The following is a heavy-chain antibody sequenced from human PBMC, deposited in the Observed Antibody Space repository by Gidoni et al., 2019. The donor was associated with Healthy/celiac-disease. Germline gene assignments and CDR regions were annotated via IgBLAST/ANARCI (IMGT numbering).Heavy chain of an antibody. Sequence: EVQLVESGGGLVKPGGSLRLSCAASGFPFSNAWMSWVRQAPGKGLEWVGRIKSKTDGGTTDYAAPVKGRFTISRDDSKNTLYLQMNSLKTEDTAVYYCTLRCGGDCYLVDYWGQGTLVTVSS. CDR3: TLRCGGDCYLVDY. V-gene: IGHV3-15*01. D-gene: IGHD2-21*02. J-gene: IGHJ4*02. CDR1: GFPFSNAW. CDR2: IKSKTDGGTT.